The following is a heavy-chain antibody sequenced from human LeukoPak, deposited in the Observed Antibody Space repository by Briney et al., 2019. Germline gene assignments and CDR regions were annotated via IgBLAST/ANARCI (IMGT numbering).Heavy chain of an antibody. Sequence: PSETLSLTCAVYGGSFSGYYWSWIRQPPGKGLEWIGEINHSGSTKYNPSLKSRVTISVDTPKNQFSLKLSSVTAADTAVYYCKIAGYSSSWYPYFDHWGQGTLVTVSS. D-gene: IGHD6-13*01. CDR3: KIAGYSSSWYPYFDH. CDR1: GGSFSGYY. J-gene: IGHJ4*02. V-gene: IGHV4-34*01. CDR2: INHSGST.